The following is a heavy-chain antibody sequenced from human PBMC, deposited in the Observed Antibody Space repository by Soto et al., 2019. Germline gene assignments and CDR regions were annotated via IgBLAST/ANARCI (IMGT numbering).Heavy chain of an antibody. CDR2: LKSEVDGGTI. V-gene: IGHV3-15*01. Sequence: VQLVESGGGLVKPGGYLRLSCAASGFTFTTAWMSWVRQAPGKGLEWVGRLKSEVDGGTIDYAAPVKGRFTISRDDSKNTLYLQMNSLKTEDTAVYYCSTGWFWTVKSFEYWGQGTLVTVSS. CDR3: STGWFWTVKSFEY. D-gene: IGHD3-3*01. J-gene: IGHJ4*02. CDR1: GFTFTTAW.